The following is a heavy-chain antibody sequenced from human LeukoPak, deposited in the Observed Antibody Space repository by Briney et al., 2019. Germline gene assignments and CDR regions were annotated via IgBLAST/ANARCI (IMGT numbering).Heavy chain of an antibody. D-gene: IGHD4-23*01. Sequence: EESLQISCQGSGSRFTSYWISWVRQMHGKGLGWMGRTDPSDAYTTYRPSFQGHLTISADKSISTASLQCSSLKASATAMYYRARHKGDGGIADLGGQGTLVIVSS. CDR2: TDPSDAYT. CDR3: ARHKGDGGIADL. CDR1: GSRFTSYW. J-gene: IGHJ5*02. V-gene: IGHV5-10-1*01.